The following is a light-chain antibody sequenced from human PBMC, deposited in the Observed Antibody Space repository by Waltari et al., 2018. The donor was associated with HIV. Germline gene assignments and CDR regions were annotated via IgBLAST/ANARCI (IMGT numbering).Light chain of an antibody. CDR3: QQSYSTPLT. Sequence: DIQLTQSPSSLSASVGDRVTITCRASQSISSYLNWYQQKPVEAPKLLIYAASSLQSVVPSRFSGSGSGTDFTLTISSLQPEDFATYYCQQSYSTPLTCGGGTKVEIK. CDR2: AAS. CDR1: QSISSY. J-gene: IGKJ4*01. V-gene: IGKV1-39*01.